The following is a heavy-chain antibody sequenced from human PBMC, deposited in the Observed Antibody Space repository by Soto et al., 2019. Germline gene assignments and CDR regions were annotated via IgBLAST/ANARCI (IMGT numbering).Heavy chain of an antibody. CDR2: ISGSGGST. V-gene: IGHV3-23*01. Sequence: EVQLLESGGGLVQPGGSLRLSCAASGFTFSSYAMSWVRQAPGKGLEWVSAISGSGGSTYYADSVKGRFTISRDNSKNTLYLQMNSLSAEDTAVYYCAKDSRPRVVMAPLGDYWGQGSLVTVAS. CDR3: AKDSRPRVVMAPLGDY. J-gene: IGHJ4*02. CDR1: GFTFSSYA. D-gene: IGHD3-3*01.